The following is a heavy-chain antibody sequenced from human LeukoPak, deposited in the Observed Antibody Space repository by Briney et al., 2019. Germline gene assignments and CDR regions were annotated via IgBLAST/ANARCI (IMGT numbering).Heavy chain of an antibody. CDR3: ARDSSGLYYFDY. J-gene: IGHJ4*02. V-gene: IGHV1-69*04. CDR1: GGTFSSYT. Sequence: KISCKASGGTFSSYTISWVRQAPGQGLEWMGRIIPILGIANYAQKFQGRVTITADKSTSTAYMELSSLRSEDTAVYYCARDSSGLYYFDYWGQGTLVTVSS. CDR2: IIPILGIA. D-gene: IGHD6-19*01.